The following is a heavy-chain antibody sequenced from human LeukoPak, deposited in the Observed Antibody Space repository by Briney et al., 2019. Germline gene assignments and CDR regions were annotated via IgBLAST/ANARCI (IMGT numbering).Heavy chain of an antibody. CDR2: IYHSGST. CDR3: ASLESGSSEI. V-gene: IGHV4-59*12. D-gene: IGHD2-2*01. J-gene: IGHJ4*02. CDR1: GGSISNYY. Sequence: PSETLSLTCTVSGGSISNYYWSWIRQPPGKGLEWIGEIYHSGSTNYNPSLKSRVTISVDKSKNQFSLKLSSVTAVDTAVYYCASLESGSSEIWGQGTLVTVSS.